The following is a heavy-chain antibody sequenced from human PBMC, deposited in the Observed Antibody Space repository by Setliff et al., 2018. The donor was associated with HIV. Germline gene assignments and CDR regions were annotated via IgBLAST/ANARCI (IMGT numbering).Heavy chain of an antibody. CDR3: ERDRPNYGDSSMNDAFDI. CDR1: GGTFSSYA. Sequence: ASVKVSCKASGGTFSSYAISWVRQAPGQGLEWMGIINPSGGSTSYAQKFQGRVTMTRDTSTSTVYMELSSLRSEDTAVYYCERDRPNYGDSSMNDAFDIWGQGTMVTVSS. J-gene: IGHJ3*02. V-gene: IGHV1-46*01. D-gene: IGHD3-22*01. CDR2: INPSGGST.